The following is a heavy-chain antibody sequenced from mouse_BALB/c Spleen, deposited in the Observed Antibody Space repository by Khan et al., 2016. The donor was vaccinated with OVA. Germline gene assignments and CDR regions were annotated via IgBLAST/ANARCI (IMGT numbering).Heavy chain of an antibody. J-gene: IGHJ2*01. Sequence: VQLQESGPGLVAPSQSLSITCTVSGFSLTSYDVHWVRQPPGKGLEWLGVIWAGGSTNYNSALMSRRSISKDNTKRQVFLKMNSLQTDDTSMYYCARLEDIWGQGTTLTVSS. CDR3: ARLEDI. V-gene: IGHV2-9*02. CDR1: GFSLTSYD. D-gene: IGHD1-3*01. CDR2: IWAGGST.